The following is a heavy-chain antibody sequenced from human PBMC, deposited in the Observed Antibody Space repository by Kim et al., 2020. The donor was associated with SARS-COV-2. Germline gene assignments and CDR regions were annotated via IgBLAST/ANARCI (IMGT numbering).Heavy chain of an antibody. CDR1: GFTFSSYA. V-gene: IGHV3-64D*06. CDR2: ISSNGGST. Sequence: GGSLRLSCSASGFTFSSYAMHWVRQAPGKGLEYVSAISSNGGSTYYADSVKGRFTISRDNSKNTLYLQMSSLRAEDTAVYYCVKDLADAWAAIRGHDYWGQGTLVTVSS. CDR3: VKDLADAWAAIRGHDY. D-gene: IGHD2-2*02. J-gene: IGHJ4*02.